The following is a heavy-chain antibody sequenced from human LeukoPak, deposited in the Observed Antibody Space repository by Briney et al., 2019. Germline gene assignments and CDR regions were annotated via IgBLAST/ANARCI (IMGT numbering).Heavy chain of an antibody. CDR2: ISYDGSNK. V-gene: IGHV3-30-3*01. CDR3: AKGSF. D-gene: IGHD3-10*01. Sequence: GGSLRLSCAASGFTFSSYAMHWVRQAPGKGLEWVAVISYDGSNKYYADSVKGRFTSSRDNSKNTLYLQMNNLRAEDTAAYYCAKGSFWGQGTLVTVSS. CDR1: GFTFSSYA. J-gene: IGHJ4*02.